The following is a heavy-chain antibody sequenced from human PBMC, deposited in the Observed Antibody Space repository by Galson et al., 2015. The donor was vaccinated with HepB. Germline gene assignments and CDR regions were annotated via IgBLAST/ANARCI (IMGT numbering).Heavy chain of an antibody. V-gene: IGHV3-74*01. CDR3: ARLGGNYRTTSHFDY. Sequence: SLRLSCAASGFTFSTYWMHWVRQAPGKGLVWFSRINSDGRSTSYADSVKGRFTISRDNAKNTLYLQMHSLRAEDTAVYYCARLGGNYRTTSHFDYWGQGTLVTVSS. D-gene: IGHD1-26*01. CDR1: GFTFSTYW. CDR2: INSDGRST. J-gene: IGHJ4*02.